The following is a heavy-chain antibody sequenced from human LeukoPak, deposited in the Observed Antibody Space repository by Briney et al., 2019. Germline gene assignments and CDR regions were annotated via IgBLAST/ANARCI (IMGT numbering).Heavy chain of an antibody. CDR2: ISSSSSYI. D-gene: IGHD3-16*01. CDR1: GFTFSSYS. J-gene: IGHJ4*02. Sequence: GGSLRLSCAASGFTFSSYSMNWVRQAPGKGLEWVSSISSSSSYIYYADSVKGRFTISRDNAKHSLYLQMNSLRAEDTAVYYCARDYGPNYFDYWGQGTLVTVSS. V-gene: IGHV3-21*01. CDR3: ARDYGPNYFDY.